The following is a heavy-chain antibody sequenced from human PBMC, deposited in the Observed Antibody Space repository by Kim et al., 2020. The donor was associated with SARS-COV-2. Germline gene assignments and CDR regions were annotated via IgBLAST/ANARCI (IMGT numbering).Heavy chain of an antibody. CDR2: IDWSSGSL. CDR1: GFTFDDYA. CDR3: AKDIYPYIQLTER. D-gene: IGHD1-1*01. J-gene: IGHJ6*01. Sequence: GGSLRLSCAASGFTFDDYAMHWVRRAPGKGLEWVASIDWSSGSLDYADSLKGRFTISRDNARNALYLQMNNLRAEDTAVYYCAKDIYPYIQLTERWGQG. V-gene: IGHV3-9*01.